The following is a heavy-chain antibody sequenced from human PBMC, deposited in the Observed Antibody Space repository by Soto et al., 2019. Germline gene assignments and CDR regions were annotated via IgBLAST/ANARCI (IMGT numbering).Heavy chain of an antibody. CDR2: INHSGST. J-gene: IGHJ6*03. CDR1: GGSFSGYY. D-gene: IGHD3-10*01. V-gene: IGHV4-34*01. CDR3: ARRKLQSYGRNHYYYCMVV. Sequence: QVQLQQWGAGLLKPSETLSLTCAVYGGSFSGYYWSWIRQPPGKGLEWIGEINHSGSTNYNPSLKSRVTISVDTSNNQVTMKLSSVDAADTAVYYCARRKLQSYGRNHYYYCMVVWLKWTTLTVPS.